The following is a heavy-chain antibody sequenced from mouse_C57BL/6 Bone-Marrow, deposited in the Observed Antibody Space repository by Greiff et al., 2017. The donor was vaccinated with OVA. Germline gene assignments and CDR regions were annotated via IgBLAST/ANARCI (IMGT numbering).Heavy chain of an antibody. J-gene: IGHJ2*01. Sequence: EVKLVESGGGLVQSGRSLRLSCATSGFTFSDFYMEWVRQAPGKGLEWIAASRNKANDYTTEYSASVKGRFIVSRDTSQSILYLQMNALRAEDTAIYYCARDGEGLDYWGQGTTLTVSS. CDR1: GFTFSDFY. CDR2: SRNKANDYTT. CDR3: ARDGEGLDY. V-gene: IGHV7-1*01. D-gene: IGHD3-3*01.